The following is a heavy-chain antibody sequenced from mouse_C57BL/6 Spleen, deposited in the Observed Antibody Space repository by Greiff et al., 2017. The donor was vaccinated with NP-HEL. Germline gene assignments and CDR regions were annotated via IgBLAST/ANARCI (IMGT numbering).Heavy chain of an antibody. CDR1: GFTFSSYA. D-gene: IGHD1-1*01. CDR2: ISSGGDYI. CDR3: TRDLTYGSSLNYAMDY. Sequence: EVQLVESGEGLVKPGGSLKLSCAASGFTFSSYAMSWVRQTPEKRLEWVAYISSGGDYIYYADTVKGRFTISRDNARNTLYLQMSSLKSEDTAMYYCTRDLTYGSSLNYAMDYWGQGTSVTVSS. J-gene: IGHJ4*01. V-gene: IGHV5-9-1*02.